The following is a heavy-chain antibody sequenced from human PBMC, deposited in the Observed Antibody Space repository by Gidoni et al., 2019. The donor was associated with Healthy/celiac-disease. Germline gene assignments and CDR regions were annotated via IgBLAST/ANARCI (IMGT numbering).Heavy chain of an antibody. J-gene: IGHJ4*02. Sequence: EVQLVESGGGLVQPGRSLSLSCAASGFTFDDYARHWVRQAPGKGLEWVSGISWNSGSIGYADSVKGRFTISRDNAKNSLYLQMNSLRAEDTALYYCAKDRGALEWSLDYWGQGTLVTVSS. D-gene: IGHD3-3*01. CDR3: AKDRGALEWSLDY. CDR1: GFTFDDYA. CDR2: ISWNSGSI. V-gene: IGHV3-9*01.